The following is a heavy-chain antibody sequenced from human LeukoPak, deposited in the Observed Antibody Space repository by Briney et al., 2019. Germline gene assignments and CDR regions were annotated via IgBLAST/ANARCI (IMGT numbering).Heavy chain of an antibody. CDR3: AKDRSYYDILTGYCSFGWFDP. V-gene: IGHV3-23*01. CDR1: GFTFSSYA. CDR2: ISGSGGST. D-gene: IGHD3-9*01. J-gene: IGHJ5*02. Sequence: GGSLRLSCAASGFTFSSYAMSWVRQAPGKGLEWVSAISGSGGSTYYADSVKGRFTISRDNSKNTLYLQMNSLRAEDTAVYYCAKDRSYYDILTGYCSFGWFDPWGQGTLVTVSS.